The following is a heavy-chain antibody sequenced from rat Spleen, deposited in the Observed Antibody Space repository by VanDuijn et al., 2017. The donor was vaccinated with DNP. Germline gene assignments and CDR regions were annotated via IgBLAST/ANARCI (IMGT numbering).Heavy chain of an antibody. CDR3: TRSGYGHFCEY. Sequence: QVQLKESGPGLVQPSQTLSLTCTVSGFSLTSYHVHWVRQPPGKGLEWIAVMSTSGYTSYNSVLKFRLNISRDTYKNQVFLQMKSPQTEASAIYFCTRSGYGHFCEYWGQGVMVTVSA. J-gene: IGHJ2*01. CDR2: MSTSGYT. V-gene: IGHV2-32*01. CDR1: GFSLTSYH. D-gene: IGHD4-3*01.